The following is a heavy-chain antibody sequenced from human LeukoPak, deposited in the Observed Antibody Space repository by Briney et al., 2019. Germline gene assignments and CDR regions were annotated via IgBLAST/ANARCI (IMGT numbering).Heavy chain of an antibody. CDR2: INTNTGNP. Sequence: ASVKVSCKASGGTFSSYAISWVRQAPGQGLEWMGWINTNTGNPTYAQGFTGRFVFSLDTSVSTAYLQISSLKAEDTAVYYCARGHYYDSSGYYYPDYWGQGTLVTVSS. V-gene: IGHV7-4-1*02. J-gene: IGHJ4*02. CDR3: ARGHYYDSSGYYYPDY. CDR1: GGTFSSYA. D-gene: IGHD3-22*01.